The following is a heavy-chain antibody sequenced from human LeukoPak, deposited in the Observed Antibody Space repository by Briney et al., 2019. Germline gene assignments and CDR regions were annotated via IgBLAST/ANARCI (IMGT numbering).Heavy chain of an antibody. Sequence: ASVKVSCKSSGYTFTTFGISWVRQAPGRGLEWMGWISAYSGNTDYAQRLQDRVTMTTDTSTSTAYMELRSLRSDDTAVYYCARDRPTYDYVWGSYRYTVDYWGQGTLVTVSS. J-gene: IGHJ4*02. CDR3: ARDRPTYDYVWGSYRYTVDY. V-gene: IGHV1-18*01. CDR2: ISAYSGNT. D-gene: IGHD3-16*02. CDR1: GYTFTTFG.